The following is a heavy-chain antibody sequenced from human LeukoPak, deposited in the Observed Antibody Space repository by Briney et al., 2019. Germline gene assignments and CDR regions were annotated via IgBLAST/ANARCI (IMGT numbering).Heavy chain of an antibody. Sequence: PGGSLRLSCAASGFTFSSYEMNWVRQAPGKGLEWVSYISSSGSTIYYADSVKGRFTISRDNAKNSLYLQMNSLRAEDTAVYYCARESSGWGPYYFDYWGQGTLVTVSS. D-gene: IGHD6-19*01. CDR2: ISSSGSTI. V-gene: IGHV3-48*03. CDR1: GFTFSSYE. CDR3: ARESSGWGPYYFDY. J-gene: IGHJ4*02.